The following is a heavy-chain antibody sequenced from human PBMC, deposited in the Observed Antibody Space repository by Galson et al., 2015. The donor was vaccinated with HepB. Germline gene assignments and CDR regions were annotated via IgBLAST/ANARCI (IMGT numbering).Heavy chain of an antibody. CDR2: ISSSSSTM. J-gene: IGHJ3*02. D-gene: IGHD5-18*01. CDR3: ARHRYTYGYDAFDI. V-gene: IGHV3-48*04. CDR1: GFTFNYYS. Sequence: SLRLSCAASGFTFNYYSMNWVRQAPGKGLEWVSYISSSSSTMYYADSVKGRFTISRENANTSLYLQMNSLRAEDTAVYYCARHRYTYGYDAFDIWGQGTMVTVSS.